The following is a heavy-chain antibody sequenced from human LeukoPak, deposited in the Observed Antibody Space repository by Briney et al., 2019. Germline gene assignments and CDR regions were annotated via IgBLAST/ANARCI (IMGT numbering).Heavy chain of an antibody. Sequence: GGSLRLSCAASGFTFSTYAMSWVRQAPGKGLEWVSAISGSGGSTYYADSVKGRFTISRDNSKNTLYLQMNSLRAEDTAVYYCAKFKGYYDSSGGPIDYWGQGTLVTVSS. J-gene: IGHJ4*02. V-gene: IGHV3-23*01. CDR1: GFTFSTYA. CDR2: ISGSGGST. CDR3: AKFKGYYDSSGGPIDY. D-gene: IGHD3-22*01.